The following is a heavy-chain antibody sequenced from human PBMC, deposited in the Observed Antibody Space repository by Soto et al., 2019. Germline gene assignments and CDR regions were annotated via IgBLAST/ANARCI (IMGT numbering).Heavy chain of an antibody. D-gene: IGHD5-18*01. J-gene: IGHJ3*02. Sequence: ASVKVSCKASGYTFTDYAIHWVRQAPGQRLEWMGWINTGTDNTKYSQKFQGRVTITRDTSASTAYMELSSLRSEDTAVYYCARDRGYSYGLYAFDIWGQRTMVT. CDR1: GYTFTDYA. CDR3: ARDRGYSYGLYAFDI. V-gene: IGHV1-3*04. CDR2: INTGTDNT.